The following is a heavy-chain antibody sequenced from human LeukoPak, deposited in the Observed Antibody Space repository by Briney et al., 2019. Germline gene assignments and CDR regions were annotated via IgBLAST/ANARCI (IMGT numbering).Heavy chain of an antibody. CDR2: ISGSGGST. Sequence: GGSLRLSCAASGIIFSNYWMHWVRQAPGKGLEWVSAISGSGGSTYYADSVKGRFTISRDNSKNTLYLQMNSLRAEDTAVYYCANEVGSIVGANWGQGTLVTVSS. CDR1: GIIFSNYW. CDR3: ANEVGSIVGAN. J-gene: IGHJ1*01. D-gene: IGHD1-26*01. V-gene: IGHV3-23*01.